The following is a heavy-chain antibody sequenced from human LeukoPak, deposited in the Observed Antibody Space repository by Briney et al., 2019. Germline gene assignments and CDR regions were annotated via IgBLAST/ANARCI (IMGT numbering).Heavy chain of an antibody. CDR1: GFTFSSYW. J-gene: IGHJ4*02. CDR2: INSDGSST. Sequence: GGSLRLSCAASGFTFSSYWLHWVRQAPGKGLVWVSRINSDGSSTSYADSVKGRFTISRDNAKNTLYLQMNSLTAEDTAVYYCAAGELPWYFDYWGQGTLVTVSS. D-gene: IGHD1-7*01. V-gene: IGHV3-74*01. CDR3: AAGELPWYFDY.